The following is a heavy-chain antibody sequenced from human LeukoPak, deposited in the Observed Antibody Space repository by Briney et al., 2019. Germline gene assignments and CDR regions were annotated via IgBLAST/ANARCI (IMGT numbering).Heavy chain of an antibody. V-gene: IGHV4-61*02. CDR1: GGSISSGSYY. CDR2: IYTSGST. Sequence: SETLSLTCTVSGGSISSGSYYWSWIRQPAGKGLEWIGRIYTSGSTNYNPSLKSRVTISVDTSKNQFSLKLSSVTAADTAVYYCARVADSYYYYMDVWGKGTTVTVSS. D-gene: IGHD6-13*01. CDR3: ARVADSYYYYMDV. J-gene: IGHJ6*03.